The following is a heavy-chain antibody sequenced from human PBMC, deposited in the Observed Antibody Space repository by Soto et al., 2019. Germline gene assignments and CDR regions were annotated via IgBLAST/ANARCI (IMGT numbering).Heavy chain of an antibody. V-gene: IGHV4-4*02. CDR2: ISHSEGS. J-gene: IGHJ6*02. Sequence: QVQLQESGPGLVKPSGTLSLTCAVSGGSISSTKWWTWVRQPPGKGLEWIAEISHSEGSNYNPSLKSRVAMSLDNSKNQFSLRLSSVTAAYTAVYYCATKTISYTWDVWGQGTTVTVS. CDR1: GGSISSTKW. D-gene: IGHD4-4*01. CDR3: ATKTISYTWDV.